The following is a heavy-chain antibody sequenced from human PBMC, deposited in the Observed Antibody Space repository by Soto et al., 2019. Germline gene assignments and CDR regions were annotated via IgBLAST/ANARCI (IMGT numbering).Heavy chain of an antibody. CDR2: IRSKAYGGTT. J-gene: IGHJ6*02. Sequence: PGGSLRLSCTASGFTFGDYAMSWFRQAPGKGLEWVGFIRSKAYGGTTEYAASVKGRFTISRDDSKSIAYLQMNSLKTEDTAVYYCTRDLEGPAGTKGPNPNSYYYYGMDVWGQGTTVTVSS. V-gene: IGHV3-49*03. CDR1: GFTFGDYA. CDR3: TRDLEGPAGTKGPNPNSYYYYGMDV. D-gene: IGHD6-13*01.